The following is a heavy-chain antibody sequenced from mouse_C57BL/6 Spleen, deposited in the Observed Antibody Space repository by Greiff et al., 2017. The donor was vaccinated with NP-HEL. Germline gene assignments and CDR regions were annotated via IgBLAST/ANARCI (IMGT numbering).Heavy chain of an antibody. CDR2: ISSGGSYT. Sequence: EVHLVESGGDLVKPGGSLKLSCAASGFTFSSYGMSWVRQTPDQRLEWVATISSGGSYTYYPDSLKGRFTISRDNAKNTLYLQMSSLKSEDTAMYYCARLDYYGSSYEGYFDVWGTGTTVTVSS. D-gene: IGHD1-1*01. V-gene: IGHV5-6*01. J-gene: IGHJ1*03. CDR1: GFTFSSYG. CDR3: ARLDYYGSSYEGYFDV.